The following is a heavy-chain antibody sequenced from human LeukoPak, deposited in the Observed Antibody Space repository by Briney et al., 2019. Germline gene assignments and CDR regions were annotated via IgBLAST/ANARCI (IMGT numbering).Heavy chain of an antibody. CDR2: INPNSGGT. Sequence: ASVKVSCKASGYTFTGYYMHWVRQAPGQGLEWMGWINPNSGGTNYAQKFQGWVTMTRDTSISTAYMELSRLRSDDTAVYYCARVSEYYDSSGHHYYGMDVWGQGTTVTVSS. CDR3: ARVSEYYDSSGHHYYGMDV. V-gene: IGHV1-2*04. J-gene: IGHJ6*02. CDR1: GYTFTGYY. D-gene: IGHD3-22*01.